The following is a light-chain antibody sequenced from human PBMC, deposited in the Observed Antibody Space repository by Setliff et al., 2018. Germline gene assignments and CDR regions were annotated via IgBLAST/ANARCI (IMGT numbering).Light chain of an antibody. CDR1: SNDVGSYDF. V-gene: IGLV2-14*03. CDR3: SSYTSSSTYV. Sequence: QSVLTQPASVSGSPGQSITISCSGTSNDVGSYDFVSWYQQHPGKAPKLIIYDVSNRPSGVSDRFSGSKAGNTASLTISGLRAEDEADYYCSSYTSSSTYVFGTGTKV. CDR2: DVS. J-gene: IGLJ1*01.